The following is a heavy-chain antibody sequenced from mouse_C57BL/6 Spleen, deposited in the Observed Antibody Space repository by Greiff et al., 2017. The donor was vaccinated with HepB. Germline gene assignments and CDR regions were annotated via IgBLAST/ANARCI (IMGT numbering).Heavy chain of an antibody. CDR1: GYTFTDYE. Sequence: VQLVESGAELVRPGASVTLSCKASGYTFTDYEMHWVKQTPVHGLEWIGAIDPETGGTAYNQKFKGKAILTADKSSSTAYMELRSLTSEDSAVYYCTRSGWDGAYWGQGTLVTVSA. CDR2: IDPETGGT. J-gene: IGHJ3*01. D-gene: IGHD4-1*01. CDR3: TRSGWDGAY. V-gene: IGHV1-15*01.